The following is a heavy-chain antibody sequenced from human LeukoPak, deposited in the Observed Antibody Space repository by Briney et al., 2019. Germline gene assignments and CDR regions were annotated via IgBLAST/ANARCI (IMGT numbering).Heavy chain of an antibody. CDR2: ITGSGDTT. D-gene: IGHD3-9*01. J-gene: IGHJ4*02. CDR3: AMWADYDILTGYYVSDF. Sequence: GGSLRLSCAASGFIFRNYAMSWVRQAPGKGLEWVAAITGSGDTTYYADSVKGRFTISRDNSKNTLYVEVNTLRAEDTAIYYCAMWADYDILTGYYVSDFWGQGTLVTVSS. CDR1: GFIFRNYA. V-gene: IGHV3-23*01.